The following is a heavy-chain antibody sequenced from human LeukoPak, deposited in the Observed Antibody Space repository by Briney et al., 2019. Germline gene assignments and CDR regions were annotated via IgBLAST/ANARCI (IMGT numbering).Heavy chain of an antibody. Sequence: SVKVSCKASGGTFSSYAISWVRQAPGQGLEWMGGIIPIFGTANYAQKFQGRVTITADESTSTAYMELSSLRSEDTAVYYCVRDGEGVAISVNYWFAPWGQGTLVTVSS. J-gene: IGHJ5*02. V-gene: IGHV1-69*13. CDR2: IIPIFGTA. CDR3: VRDGEGVAISVNYWFAP. D-gene: IGHD3-10*01. CDR1: GGTFSSYA.